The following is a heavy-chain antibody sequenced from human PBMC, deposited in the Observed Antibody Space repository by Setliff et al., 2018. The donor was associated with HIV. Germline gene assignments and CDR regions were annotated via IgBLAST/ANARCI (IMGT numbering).Heavy chain of an antibody. CDR1: GYSFTNYW. CDR2: IYPADSHT. Sequence: GESLKISCKGFGYSFTNYWIGWVRQMPGKGLEWMGIIYPADSHTSYRPSFQGHVTISADRSISTAYLQWSSLKASDTAMYYCATHTLNNAFDIWGLGTMVTVSS. V-gene: IGHV5-51*01. CDR3: ATHTLNNAFDI. J-gene: IGHJ3*02.